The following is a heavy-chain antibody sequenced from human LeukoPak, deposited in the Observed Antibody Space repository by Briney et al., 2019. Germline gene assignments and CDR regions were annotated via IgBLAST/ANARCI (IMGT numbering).Heavy chain of an antibody. J-gene: IGHJ4*02. CDR3: ARILLDSSSWHPIDY. D-gene: IGHD6-13*01. V-gene: IGHV1-2*02. Sequence: ASVKVSFKSSGFTFTCFHMHLVRQAPGQGLEWMGWINPNSGGTNYAQMFQGRVTMTRDTSISTAYMELSRLSSDDTAVYYCARILLDSSSWHPIDYWGQGTLGTV. CDR2: INPNSGGT. CDR1: GFTFTCFH.